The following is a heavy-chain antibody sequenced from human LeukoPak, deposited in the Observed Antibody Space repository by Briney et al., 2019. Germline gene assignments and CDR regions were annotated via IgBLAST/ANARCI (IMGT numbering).Heavy chain of an antibody. CDR1: GYTFTDYY. CDR3: ARDLEDLVRRDNWFDP. V-gene: IGHV1-2*02. Sequence: GGSLKVSCKASGYTFTDYYMHWVRQAPGQGLEWMGWITTMSGGTKYAQKFQGRVTMTRDTSISTAYMELNRLTSDDTAVFYCARDLEDLVRRDNWFDPWGQGTLLTVFS. D-gene: IGHD3-10*01. CDR2: ITTMSGGT. J-gene: IGHJ5*02.